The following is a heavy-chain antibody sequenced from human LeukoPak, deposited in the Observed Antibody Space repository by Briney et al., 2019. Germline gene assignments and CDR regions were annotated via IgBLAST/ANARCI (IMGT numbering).Heavy chain of an antibody. Sequence: GESLKISCKGSGYSFTSYWIGWVRQMPGKGLEWMGSFYPGDSDTRYSPSFQGQVTISADKSISTAYLQWSSPKASDTAMYYCAIYGDPTVTPEHYWGQGTLVTVSS. D-gene: IGHD4-17*01. CDR3: AIYGDPTVTPEHY. V-gene: IGHV5-51*01. CDR1: GYSFTSYW. J-gene: IGHJ4*02. CDR2: FYPGDSDT.